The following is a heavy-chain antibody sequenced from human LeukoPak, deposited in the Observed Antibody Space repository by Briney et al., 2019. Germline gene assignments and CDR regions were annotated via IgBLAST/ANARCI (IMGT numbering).Heavy chain of an antibody. Sequence: PGRSLRLSCAASGFTFSSYAMHWVRQAPGKGLEWVAVISYHGSNKYYADSVKGRFTISRDNSKNTLYLQMNSLRAEDTAVYYCARARYCSSISCSPHYYYYGMDVWGQGTTVTVSS. CDR1: GFTFSSYA. CDR2: ISYHGSNK. V-gene: IGHV3-30-3*01. CDR3: ARARYCSSISCSPHYYYYGMDV. J-gene: IGHJ6*02. D-gene: IGHD2-2*01.